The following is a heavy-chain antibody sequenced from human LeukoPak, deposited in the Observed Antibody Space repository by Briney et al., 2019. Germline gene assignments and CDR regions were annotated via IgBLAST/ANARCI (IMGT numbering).Heavy chain of an antibody. CDR1: GGSISSSSYY. J-gene: IGHJ5*02. D-gene: IGHD4-17*01. V-gene: IGHV4-39*01. CDR3: ASLVVAVTSWFDP. Sequence: SETLSLTCTVSGGSISSSSYYWGWIRQPPGKGLEWIGSIYYSGSTYYNPSLKSRVTISVDTSKNQFSLKLSSVTAADTAVYYCASLVVAVTSWFDPWGQGTLVTVSS. CDR2: IYYSGST.